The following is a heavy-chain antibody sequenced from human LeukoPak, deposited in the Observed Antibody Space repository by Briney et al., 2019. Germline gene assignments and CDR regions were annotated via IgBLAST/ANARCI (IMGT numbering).Heavy chain of an antibody. J-gene: IGHJ4*02. CDR3: AISPGSITMVRGPESIDY. CDR1: GFTFSSYG. D-gene: IGHD3-10*01. V-gene: IGHV3-23*01. CDR2: ISGSGSST. Sequence: GGSLRLSCAASGFTFSSYGMSWVRQAPGKGLEWVSAISGSGSSTYYADSVRGRFTISRDNSKNTLYLQMNSLRAEDTAVYYCAISPGSITMVRGPESIDYWGQGTLVTVSS.